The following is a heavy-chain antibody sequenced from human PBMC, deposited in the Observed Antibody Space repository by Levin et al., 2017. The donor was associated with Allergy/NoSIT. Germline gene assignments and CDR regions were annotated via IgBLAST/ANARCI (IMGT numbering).Heavy chain of an antibody. CDR2: IDGGRT. V-gene: IGHV3-23*01. D-gene: IGHD2-21*01. CDR1: GFIVSSYA. Sequence: HPGGSLRLSCAASGFIVSSYAMSWVRQPLGKGLEWVSAIDGGRTYYADSVKGRFTISRDNSKNTLYLQMNSLRAGDTAVYFCVKEVIGQSFGDFWGQGIPVTVSS. CDR3: VKEVIGQSFGDF. J-gene: IGHJ4*02.